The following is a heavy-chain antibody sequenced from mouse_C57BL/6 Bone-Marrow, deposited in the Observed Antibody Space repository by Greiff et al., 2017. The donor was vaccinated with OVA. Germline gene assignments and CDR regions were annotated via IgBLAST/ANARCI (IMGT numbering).Heavy chain of an antibody. Sequence: QVQLQQSGAELMKPGASVKLSCKATGYTFTGYWIEWVKQRPGHGLEWIGEILPGSGSTNYNEKFKGKATFTADPSSNTAYMQLSSLTTEDSAIYYCASGATVVATNWYFDVWGTGTTVTVSS. CDR1: GYTFTGYW. D-gene: IGHD1-1*01. CDR2: ILPGSGST. V-gene: IGHV1-9*01. J-gene: IGHJ1*03. CDR3: ASGATVVATNWYFDV.